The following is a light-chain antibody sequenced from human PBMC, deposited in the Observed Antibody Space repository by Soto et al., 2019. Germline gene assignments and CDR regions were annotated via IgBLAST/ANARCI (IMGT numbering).Light chain of an antibody. Sequence: QSALTQPPSASGSPGQSVTISCTGTSSDVGGYNYVSWYQQHPGKAPKLTIYEVSKRPSGVPDRFSGSKSGNTVSLTVSGLQAEDEADYYCSSYAGSNNPEVFGTGTKVTVL. CDR2: EVS. V-gene: IGLV2-8*01. CDR1: SSDVGGYNY. CDR3: SSYAGSNNPEV. J-gene: IGLJ1*01.